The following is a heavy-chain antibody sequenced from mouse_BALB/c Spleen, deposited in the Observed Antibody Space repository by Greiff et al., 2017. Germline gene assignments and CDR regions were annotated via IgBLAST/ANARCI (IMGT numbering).Heavy chain of an antibody. Sequence: DVKLVESGGGLVKPGGSLKLSCAASGFTFSSYTMSWVRQTPEKRLEWVATISSGGSYTYYPDSVKGRFTISRDNAKNTLYLQMSSLKSEDTAMYYCTRAALLRNYAMDYWGQGTSVTVSS. CDR3: TRAALLRNYAMDY. D-gene: IGHD1-1*01. V-gene: IGHV5-6-4*01. CDR1: GFTFSSYT. CDR2: ISSGGSYT. J-gene: IGHJ4*01.